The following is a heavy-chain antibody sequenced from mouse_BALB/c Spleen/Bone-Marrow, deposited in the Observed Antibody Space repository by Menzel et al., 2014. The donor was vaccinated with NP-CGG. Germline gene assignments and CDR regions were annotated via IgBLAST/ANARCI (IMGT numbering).Heavy chain of an antibody. CDR1: GYTFTSHW. D-gene: IGHD2-1*01. J-gene: IGHJ4*01. CDR2: INPSNGRS. CDR3: ARRGNYGAMDY. V-gene: IGHV1S81*02. Sequence: QVQLQQPGAELVKPGASVKLSCKASGYTFTSHWMHWVKQRPGQGLEWIGEINPSNGRSNYNEKFKSKATLTVDKSSSTAYMQLSSLTSEDSAVYYCARRGNYGAMDYWGQGTSVTVS.